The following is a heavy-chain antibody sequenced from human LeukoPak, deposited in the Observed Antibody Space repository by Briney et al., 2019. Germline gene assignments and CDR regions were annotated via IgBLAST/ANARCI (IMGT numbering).Heavy chain of an antibody. CDR3: AKGPRAKYYYDSSGYNYPDY. V-gene: IGHV3-23*01. CDR2: ISGSGGST. D-gene: IGHD3-22*01. Sequence: GGSLRLSCAASGFTFSSYAMSWVRQAPGKGLEWVSAISGSGGSTYYADSAKGRFTISRDNSKNTLYLQMNSLRAEDTAVYYCAKGPRAKYYYDSSGYNYPDYWGQGTLVTVSS. J-gene: IGHJ4*02. CDR1: GFTFSSYA.